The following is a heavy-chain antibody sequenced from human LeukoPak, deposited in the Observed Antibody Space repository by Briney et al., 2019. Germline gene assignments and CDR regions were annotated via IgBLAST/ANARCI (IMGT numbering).Heavy chain of an antibody. J-gene: IGHJ4*02. Sequence: SETLSLTCTVSGGSISSYYWSWIRQPPGKGLEWIGSIYYSGSTYYNPSLKSRVTISVDTSKNQFSLKLSSVTAADTAVYYCARRLTYYDYVWGSYRYTGYFDYWGQGTLVTVSS. V-gene: IGHV4-59*05. CDR1: GGSISSYY. CDR3: ARRLTYYDYVWGSYRYTGYFDY. CDR2: IYYSGST. D-gene: IGHD3-16*02.